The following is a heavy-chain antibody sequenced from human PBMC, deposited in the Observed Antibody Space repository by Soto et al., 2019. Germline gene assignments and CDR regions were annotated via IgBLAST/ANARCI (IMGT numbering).Heavy chain of an antibody. D-gene: IGHD2-21*01. Sequence: EVQLVESGGGLVQPGGSLRLSCAASGLTVSSKYMSWVRQAPGKGLEWVSLMYSGCTTSYADSVKGRFTISRDNSKNTLYLQMNSLRAEDTAVYYCAARGVISFDYWGQGTLVTVSS. V-gene: IGHV3-66*01. CDR3: AARGVISFDY. CDR1: GLTVSSKY. CDR2: MYSGCTT. J-gene: IGHJ4*02.